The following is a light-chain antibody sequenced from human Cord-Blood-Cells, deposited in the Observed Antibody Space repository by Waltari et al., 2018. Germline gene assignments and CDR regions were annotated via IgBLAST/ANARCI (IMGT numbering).Light chain of an antibody. CDR2: EVS. Sequence: QSALTQPASVSGSPGQSITISCTGTSSDVGGYNYVSWYQQHPGKAPKLMIYEVSNRPSGVSNRFSCSKSGNTASLTISGLQAEDEADYYCSSYTSSSTLYVFGTGTKVTV. V-gene: IGLV2-14*01. J-gene: IGLJ1*01. CDR1: SSDVGGYNY. CDR3: SSYTSSSTLYV.